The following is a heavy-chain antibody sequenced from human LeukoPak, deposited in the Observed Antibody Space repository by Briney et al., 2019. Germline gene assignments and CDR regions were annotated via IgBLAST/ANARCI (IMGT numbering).Heavy chain of an antibody. CDR1: GFTFSSYA. Sequence: GGSLRLSCAASGFTFSSYAMHWVRQAPGKGLEWVAVISYDGSNKYYADSVKGRFTISRDNSKNTLYLQMNSLRAEDTAVYYCARPLLILEWLLGDNYYYYGMDVWGQGTTVTVSS. J-gene: IGHJ6*02. CDR3: ARPLLILEWLLGDNYYYYGMDV. V-gene: IGHV3-30-3*01. CDR2: ISYDGSNK. D-gene: IGHD3-3*01.